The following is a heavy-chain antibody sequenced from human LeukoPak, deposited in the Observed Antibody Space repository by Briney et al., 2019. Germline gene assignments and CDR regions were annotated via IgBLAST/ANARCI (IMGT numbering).Heavy chain of an antibody. D-gene: IGHD3-22*01. V-gene: IGHV3-21*01. J-gene: IGHJ4*02. CDR1: GFTFSTYN. CDR3: TAAWLNFDF. CDR2: ISGGSSYI. Sequence: GGSLRLSCAASGFTFSTYNMNWVRQAPGKGLEWVSSISGGSSYIYYADSVRGRFTISRDNAKTSLYLQMNSLRPEDTAIYYCTAAWLNFDFWGQGILVAVSS.